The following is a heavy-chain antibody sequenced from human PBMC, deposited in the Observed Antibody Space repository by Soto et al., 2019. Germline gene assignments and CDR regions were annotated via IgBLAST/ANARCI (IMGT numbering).Heavy chain of an antibody. Sequence: PSQTLSLTCAISWDSVSSDSAAWNWIRQSPSRGLEWLGRTYYRSEWYNDYAVSMKSRIVITPDTSKNQFSLQLNSVTPEDTAVYFCARDYYYGMDVWGQGTTVTVS. CDR1: WDSVSSDSAA. CDR2: TYYRSEWYN. V-gene: IGHV6-1*01. CDR3: ARDYYYGMDV. J-gene: IGHJ6*02.